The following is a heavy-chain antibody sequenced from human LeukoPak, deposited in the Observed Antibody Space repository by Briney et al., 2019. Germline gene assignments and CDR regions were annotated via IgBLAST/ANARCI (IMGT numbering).Heavy chain of an antibody. V-gene: IGHV3-33*01. Sequence: PGGSLRLSCAASGFTFRSHGMQWVRQAPGKGLEWVAVMWYDGSKKYYADSVKGRFTISRDNSKNTLDLQMSSLRAEDTAEYYCARSNTVISNYYYGMDVWGQGTTVTVSS. D-gene: IGHD2/OR15-2a*01. J-gene: IGHJ6*02. CDR3: ARSNTVISNYYYGMDV. CDR2: MWYDGSKK. CDR1: GFTFRSHG.